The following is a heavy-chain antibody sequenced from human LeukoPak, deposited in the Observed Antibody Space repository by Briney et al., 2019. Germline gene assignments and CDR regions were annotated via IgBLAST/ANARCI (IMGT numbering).Heavy chain of an antibody. D-gene: IGHD2-21*02. V-gene: IGHV4-31*03. CDR2: IYYSGST. CDR1: GGSISSGGYY. Sequence: ASQTLSLTCTVSGGSISSGGYYWSWIRQHPGKGLEWIGYIYYSGSTYYNPPLKSRVTISVDTSKNQFSLKLSSVTAADTAVYYCARGFCGGDCYGSWAFDIWGQGTMVTVSS. CDR3: ARGFCGGDCYGSWAFDI. J-gene: IGHJ3*02.